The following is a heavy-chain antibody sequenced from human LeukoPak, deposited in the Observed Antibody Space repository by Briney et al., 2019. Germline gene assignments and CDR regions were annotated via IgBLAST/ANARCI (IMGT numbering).Heavy chain of an antibody. CDR1: GGSVNSGTYY. D-gene: IGHD3-9*01. J-gene: IGHJ4*02. V-gene: IGHV4-61*01. CDR3: ARVSIYDVLTGYYLGGATFDY. CDR2: IFDSGGT. Sequence: PSETLSLTCTVSGGSVNSGTYYWTWIRQPPGKGLEWIGYIFDSGGTNYNPSLKSRVTISVDTSKNQFSLKLTSVTAADTAVYYCARVSIYDVLTGYYLGGATFDYWGQGTLVTVSS.